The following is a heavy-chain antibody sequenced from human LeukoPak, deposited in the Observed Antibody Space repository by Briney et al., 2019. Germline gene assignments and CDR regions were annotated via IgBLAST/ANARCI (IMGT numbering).Heavy chain of an antibody. D-gene: IGHD6-13*01. V-gene: IGHV3-30*18. CDR1: GFTFSGYG. J-gene: IGHJ4*02. CDR3: AKDYARSSSWLDY. CDR2: ISYDGSNK. Sequence: PGGSLRLSCAASGFTFSGYGMHWLRQAPGKGLEWVAFISYDGSNKYYADSVKGRFTISRDNSKNTLYLQMNSLRAEDTAVYYCAKDYARSSSWLDYWGQGTPVTVSS.